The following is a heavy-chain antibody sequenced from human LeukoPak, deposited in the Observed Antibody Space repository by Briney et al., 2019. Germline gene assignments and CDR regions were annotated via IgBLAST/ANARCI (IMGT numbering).Heavy chain of an antibody. CDR2: INHSGST. CDR3: ARGGTGVDIVATIPLPFDY. V-gene: IGHV4-34*01. J-gene: IGHJ4*02. D-gene: IGHD5-12*01. CDR1: VGSFSGYY. Sequence: PSETLSLTCAVYVGSFSGYYWSWIRQPPGKGLEWIGEINHSGSTNYNPSLKSRVTISVDTSKNQFSLKLSSVTAADTAVYYCARGGTGVDIVATIPLPFDYWGQGTLVTVSS.